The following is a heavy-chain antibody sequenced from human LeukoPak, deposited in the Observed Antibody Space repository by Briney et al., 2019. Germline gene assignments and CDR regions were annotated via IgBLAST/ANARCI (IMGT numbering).Heavy chain of an antibody. CDR3: AAGPSSNGHQLPY. J-gene: IGHJ4*02. Sequence: GGSLRLSCEASGFTFSGYWMHWVRHAPGKGLVWVSRMSSDSTRSSHADSVKGRFTISRDNAKKMVYLQMNSLRVEDSAVYYCAAGPSSNGHQLPYWGQGTLVTVSS. CDR2: MSSDSTRS. D-gene: IGHD4-11*01. CDR1: GFTFSGYW. V-gene: IGHV3-74*01.